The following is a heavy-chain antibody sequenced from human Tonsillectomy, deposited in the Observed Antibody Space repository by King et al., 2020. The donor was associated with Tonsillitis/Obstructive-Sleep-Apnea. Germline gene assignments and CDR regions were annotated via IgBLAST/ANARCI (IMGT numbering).Heavy chain of an antibody. CDR2: IYFSGST. CDR1: GGSISISTYY. CDR3: AIHVPDYSNYFDY. Sequence: QLQESGPGLVKPSETLSLTCTVSGGSISISTYYWGWIRQPPGKGLEWIGNIYFSGSTYYNPSLKSRVTISVDTSNNQFSLKLSSVTAADTAVYYCAIHVPDYSNYFDYWGQGTLVIVSS. V-gene: IGHV4-39*01. J-gene: IGHJ4*02. D-gene: IGHD4-11*01.